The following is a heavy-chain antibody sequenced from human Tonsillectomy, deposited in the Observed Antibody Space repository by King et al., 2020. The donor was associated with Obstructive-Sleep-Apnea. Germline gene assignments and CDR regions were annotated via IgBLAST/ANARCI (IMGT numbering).Heavy chain of an antibody. D-gene: IGHD5-12*01. CDR1: GFTFSSYS. J-gene: IGHJ4*02. CDR3: ARAPDYSGYDGSFDY. V-gene: IGHV3-21*01. Sequence: VQLVESGGGLVKPGGSLRLSCAASGFTFSSYSMNWVRQAPGKGLEWVSSISSSSSFIYYADSVKGRFTISRDNANNSLYLQMNSLRAEDTAVYYCARAPDYSGYDGSFDYWGQGTLVTVSS. CDR2: ISSSSSFI.